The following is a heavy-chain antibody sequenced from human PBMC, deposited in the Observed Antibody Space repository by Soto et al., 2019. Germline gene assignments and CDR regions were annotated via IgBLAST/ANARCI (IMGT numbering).Heavy chain of an antibody. CDR1: GFSLSTSAEG. Sequence: QITLKESGPTLVKPTQTLTLTCTFSGFSLSTSAEGVAWIRQPPGKALEWLALIYWDDDERYSSFLKSRLTIAKDTSKNQVVLTMANMHPVDTATYFCAHKGGRGAAMDVWGQGTTVTGSS. J-gene: IGHJ6*02. CDR2: IYWDDDE. D-gene: IGHD2-15*01. V-gene: IGHV2-5*02. CDR3: AHKGGRGAAMDV.